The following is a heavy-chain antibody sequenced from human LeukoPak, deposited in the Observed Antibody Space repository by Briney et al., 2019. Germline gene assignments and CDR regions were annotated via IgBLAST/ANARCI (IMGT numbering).Heavy chain of an antibody. V-gene: IGHV4-61*02. D-gene: IGHD3-3*01. CDR1: GGSISSGSYY. J-gene: IGHJ5*02. Sequence: SETLSLTCTVSGGSISSGSYYWSWIRQPAGKGLEWIGRIYTSGSTNYNPSLKSRVTISVDTSKNQFSLKLSSVTAADTAVYYCARGPTYYDFWSGSSWFDPWGQGTLVTVSS. CDR2: IYTSGST. CDR3: ARGPTYYDFWSGSSWFDP.